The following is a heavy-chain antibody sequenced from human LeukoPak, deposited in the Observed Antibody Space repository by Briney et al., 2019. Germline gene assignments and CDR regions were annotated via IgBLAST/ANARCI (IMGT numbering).Heavy chain of an antibody. CDR2: ISGSGGST. Sequence: GGSLRLSCAASGFTFSNYAMSWVRQAPGKGLEWVSAISGSGGSTYYADSVKGRFTISRDNSKNTLYLQMNSLRAEDTAVYYCAKDQDSSGWYESIDYWGQGTLVTVSS. CDR1: GFTFSNYA. J-gene: IGHJ4*02. CDR3: AKDQDSSGWYESIDY. V-gene: IGHV3-23*01. D-gene: IGHD6-19*01.